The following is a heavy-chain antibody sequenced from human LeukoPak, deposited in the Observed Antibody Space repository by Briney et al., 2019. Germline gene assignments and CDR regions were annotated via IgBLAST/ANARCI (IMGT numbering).Heavy chain of an antibody. J-gene: IGHJ6*02. CDR1: GGSISSYY. D-gene: IGHD3-10*01. Sequence: SETLSLTCTVSGGSISSYYWSWIRQPPGKGLEWIGYIYYSGSTNYNPSLKSRVTMSVDTSKNQFSLKLSSVTAADTAVYYCARRGYYGSGLAYSMDVWGQGTTVTVSS. CDR2: IYYSGST. CDR3: ARRGYYGSGLAYSMDV. V-gene: IGHV4-59*01.